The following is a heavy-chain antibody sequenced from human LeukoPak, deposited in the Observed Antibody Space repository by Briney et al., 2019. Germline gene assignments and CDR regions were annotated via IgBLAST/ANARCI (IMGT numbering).Heavy chain of an antibody. CDR2: ISYDGSNK. CDR3: ARDRDDYGDYRGAFDI. CDR1: GFTFSSYA. D-gene: IGHD4-17*01. J-gene: IGHJ3*02. V-gene: IGHV3-30-3*01. Sequence: PGGSLRLSCAASGFTFSSYAMSWVRQAPGKGLEWVAVISYDGSNKYYADSVKGRFTISRDNSKNTLYLQMNSLRAEDTAVYYCARDRDDYGDYRGAFDIWGQGTMVTVSS.